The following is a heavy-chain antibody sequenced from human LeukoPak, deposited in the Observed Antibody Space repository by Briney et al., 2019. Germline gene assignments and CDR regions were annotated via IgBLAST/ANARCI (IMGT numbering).Heavy chain of an antibody. V-gene: IGHV3-11*01. J-gene: IGHJ2*01. CDR1: GFTFSDYY. D-gene: IGHD2-2*01. CDR2: ISGDATTS. CDR3: ARDRCSSASCFPLGYFDL. Sequence: GGSLRLSCAASGFTFSDYYMSWIRQAPGKGLEWVSYISGDATTSSYAGSVKGRFTISRDNAKNSLYLQMNSLRAEDTAMYYCARDRCSSASCFPLGYFDLWGRGTLVTVSS.